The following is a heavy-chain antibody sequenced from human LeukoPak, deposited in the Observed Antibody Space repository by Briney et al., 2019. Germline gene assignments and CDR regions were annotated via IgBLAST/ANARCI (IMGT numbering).Heavy chain of an antibody. CDR3: ARRRGFDP. Sequence: SETLSLTCTVSGGSISSSSYYWGWIRQPPGKGLEWIGSIYYSGSTYYNPSLKSRVTISVDTSKNQFSLKLSSVTAADTAVYYCARRRGFDPWGQGTLVTVSS. V-gene: IGHV4-39*07. J-gene: IGHJ5*02. CDR1: GGSISSSSYY. CDR2: IYYSGST.